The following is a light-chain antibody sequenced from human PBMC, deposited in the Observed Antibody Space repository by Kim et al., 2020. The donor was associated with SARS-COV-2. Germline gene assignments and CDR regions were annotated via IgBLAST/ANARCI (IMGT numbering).Light chain of an antibody. V-gene: IGLV1-44*01. CDR2: TNN. CDR3: AAWDDSLNGVG. CDR1: SSNIGSNP. J-gene: IGLJ2*01. Sequence: QSVLTQPPSASGTPGQRVTISCSGSSSNIGSNPVNWYQQFTGTAPKLLIYTNNQWPSGVPDRFSGSKSGTSASLAISGRQSEDEADYYCAAWDDSLNGVGFGGGTQLTVL.